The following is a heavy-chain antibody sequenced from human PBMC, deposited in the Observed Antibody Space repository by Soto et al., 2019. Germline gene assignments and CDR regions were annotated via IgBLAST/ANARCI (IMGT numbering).Heavy chain of an antibody. V-gene: IGHV4-39*02. Sequence: SETLSLTCTVSCGSISSSSYFCAWIRRPPGKGLEWIGSIDFRGSTYTNPSLESRVTISVDTSKNHFSLKLDCVTAADTALYYCSRRAPEGFDPWGRGTLVTVSS. CDR3: SRRAPEGFDP. CDR2: IDFRGST. CDR1: CGSISSSSYF. J-gene: IGHJ5*02.